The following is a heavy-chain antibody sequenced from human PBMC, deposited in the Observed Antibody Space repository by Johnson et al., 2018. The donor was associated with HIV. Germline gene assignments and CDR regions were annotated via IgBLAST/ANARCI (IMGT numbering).Heavy chain of an antibody. CDR1: GFTVSSNY. Sequence: EVQLVESGGGLIQPGGSLRLSCAASGFTVSSNYMSWVRQAPGKGLEWVSVIYSGGSTYYADSVKRRFTISIDNSKNMLYLQMNSLRADDTAVYYCARGYSGSDDAFDIWGQGTMVTVSA. V-gene: IGHV3-53*01. CDR2: IYSGGST. J-gene: IGHJ3*02. CDR3: ARGYSGSDDAFDI. D-gene: IGHD1-26*01.